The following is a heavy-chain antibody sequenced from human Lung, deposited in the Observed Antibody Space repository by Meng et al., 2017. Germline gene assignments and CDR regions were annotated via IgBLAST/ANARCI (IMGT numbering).Heavy chain of an antibody. J-gene: IGHJ4*02. CDR1: GGSFSDYY. CDR2: INHSGST. CDR3: ARGPTTMAHDFDY. Sequence: VRHPQWGAGLLKPSETRSLTCVVSGGSFSDYYWSWIRQPPGKGLEWIGEINHSGSTNYNPSLESRATISVDTSQNNLSLKLSSVTAADSAVYYCARGPTTMAHDFDYWGQGTLVTVSS. D-gene: IGHD4-11*01. V-gene: IGHV4-34*01.